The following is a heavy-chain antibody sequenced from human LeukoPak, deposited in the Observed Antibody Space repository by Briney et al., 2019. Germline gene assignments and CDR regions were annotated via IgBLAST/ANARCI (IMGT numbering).Heavy chain of an antibody. Sequence: GGSLRLSCAASGFTFSSYGMHWVRQAPGKGLEWVAVIWYDGSNKCYADSVKGRFTISRDNSKNTLYLQMNSLRAEDTAVYYCARDLGFCFGVAGYCSGSDYYDMDVWGQGTTVTVSS. CDR2: IWYDGSNK. CDR3: ARDLGFCFGVAGYCSGSDYYDMDV. D-gene: IGHD2-15*01. V-gene: IGHV3-33*01. CDR1: GFTFSSYG. J-gene: IGHJ6*02.